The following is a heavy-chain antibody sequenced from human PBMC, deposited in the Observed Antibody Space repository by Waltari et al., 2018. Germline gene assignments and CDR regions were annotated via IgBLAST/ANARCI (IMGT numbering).Heavy chain of an antibody. Sequence: EVQLLESGGGLIQPGGSLRLSCAASGFTFGTTAMTWVRQGPGKGLEWVSVISANTKNTYYADSGKGRFTISRDNSRNTVYLQMNSLRVDDTALYYCAKSVGDGDEIGATWWARLDTWGQGTLVTVSP. CDR2: ISANTKNT. CDR1: GFTFGTTA. CDR3: AKSVGDGDEIGATWWARLDT. V-gene: IGHV3-23*01. D-gene: IGHD2-15*01. J-gene: IGHJ5*02.